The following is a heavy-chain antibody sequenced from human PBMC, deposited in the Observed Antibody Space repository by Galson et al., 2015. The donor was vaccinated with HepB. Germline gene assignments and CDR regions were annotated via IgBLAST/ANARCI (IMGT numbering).Heavy chain of an antibody. CDR1: GFSLSTSGVG. CDR2: IYWNDDK. D-gene: IGHD5-24*01. J-gene: IGHJ4*02. Sequence: PALVKPTQTLTLTCSFSGFSLSTSGVGVAWIRQPPGKALEWLAIIYWNDDKRYSPSLKSMLTIAKDTSKNQVVLTMTNMDPVDTVTYYCAHRRPLGMATIGGFFDYWGQGTLVTVSS. CDR3: AHRRPLGMATIGGFFDY. V-gene: IGHV2-5*01.